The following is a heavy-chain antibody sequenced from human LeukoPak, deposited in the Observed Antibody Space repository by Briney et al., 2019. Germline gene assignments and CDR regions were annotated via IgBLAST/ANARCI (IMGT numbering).Heavy chain of an antibody. CDR3: AKGSYGSGSYVDY. D-gene: IGHD3-10*01. Sequence: GGSLRLSCAASGFTFSSYEMNWVRQAPGKGLEWVSSITSGSTYIYYADSVKGRFTLSRDNAKNSLYLQMNSLRAEDTALYYCAKGSYGSGSYVDYWGQGTLITVSS. J-gene: IGHJ4*02. CDR1: GFTFSSYE. CDR2: ITSGSTYI. V-gene: IGHV3-21*04.